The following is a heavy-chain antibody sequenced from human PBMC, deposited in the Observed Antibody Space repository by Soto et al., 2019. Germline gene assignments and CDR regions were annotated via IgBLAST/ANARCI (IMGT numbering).Heavy chain of an antibody. Sequence: QSGGSLRLSCTASGFTFGDYAMSWFRQAPGKGLEWVGFIRSKAYGGTTEYAASVKGRFTISRDDSKSIAYLQMNSLKTEDTAVYYCTRAGITMIVVVITTAFDIWGQGTMVTVSS. D-gene: IGHD3-22*01. CDR2: IRSKAYGGTT. CDR1: GFTFGDYA. J-gene: IGHJ3*02. CDR3: TRAGITMIVVVITTAFDI. V-gene: IGHV3-49*03.